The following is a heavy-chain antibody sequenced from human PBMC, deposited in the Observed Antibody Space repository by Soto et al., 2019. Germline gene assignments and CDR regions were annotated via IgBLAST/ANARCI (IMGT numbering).Heavy chain of an antibody. CDR2: IYYSGST. D-gene: IGHD5-18*01. J-gene: IGHJ4*02. CDR3: ARHRYSYGVYYFDY. V-gene: IGHV4-59*08. Sequence: QVQLQESGPGLVKPSETLSLTCIVSGGSISNYYWSWIRQPPGQGLEWIGYIYYSGSTNYNPSLTSRVPISVDTSKNQFSLKLSSVTAADTAVYYCARHRYSYGVYYFDYWGQGTLVTVSS. CDR1: GGSISNYY.